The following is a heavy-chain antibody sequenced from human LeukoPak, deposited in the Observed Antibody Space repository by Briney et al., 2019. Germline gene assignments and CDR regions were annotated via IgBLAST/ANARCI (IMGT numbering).Heavy chain of an antibody. J-gene: IGHJ5*02. V-gene: IGHV4-30-4*01. CDR1: GGSIGSGDYY. D-gene: IGHD3-22*01. Sequence: SETLSLTCTVSGGSIGSGDYYWSWIRQSPGKGLEWIGYIYYTGSTYYNPSLKSRVTISVDTSKDQFSLKLSSVTAADTAVYYCARFGDIDSGGYYLILPWGQGTLVTVSS. CDR3: ARFGDIDSGGYYLILP. CDR2: IYYTGST.